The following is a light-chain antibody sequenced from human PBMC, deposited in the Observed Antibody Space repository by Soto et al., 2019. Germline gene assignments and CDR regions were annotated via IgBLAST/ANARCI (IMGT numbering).Light chain of an antibody. V-gene: IGLV2-14*01. J-gene: IGLJ2*01. CDR2: DVS. CDR3: SSYSSSSTLVV. CDR1: SSDVGKYNY. Sequence: QSALTQPASVSGSPGQSITISCTGTSSDVGKYNYVSWYQQYPGKAPKLMIYDVSNRPSGVSNRFSGSKSGNTASLTISGLQAEDEADYYCSSYSSSSTLVVFGGGTQLTVL.